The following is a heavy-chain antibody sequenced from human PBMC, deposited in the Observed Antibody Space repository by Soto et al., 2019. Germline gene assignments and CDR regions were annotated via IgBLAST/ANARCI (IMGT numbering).Heavy chain of an antibody. CDR2: IIPIFGTA. CDR1: GGTFSSYA. CDR3: ARDDYYDSSGYWALGY. V-gene: IGHV1-69*06. J-gene: IGHJ4*02. Sequence: QVQLVQSGAEVKKPGSSVKVSCKASGGTFSSYAISWVRQAPGQGLEWMGGIIPIFGTANYAQKFQGRVTITADKSTRTAYMELSSLRSDDTAVYYCARDDYYDSSGYWALGYWGQGTLVTVSS. D-gene: IGHD3-22*01.